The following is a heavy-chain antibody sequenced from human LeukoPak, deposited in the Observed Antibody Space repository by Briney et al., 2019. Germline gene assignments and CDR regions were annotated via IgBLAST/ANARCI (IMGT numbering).Heavy chain of an antibody. D-gene: IGHD3-3*01. CDR1: GYTFTGYY. Sequence: VASVKVSCKASGYTFTGYYVHWVRQAPGQGLEWMGWINPNSGGTNYAQTFQGRVTMTRDTSISTAYMELSRLRSDDTAVYYCARLTEGGCSQGSGYSQYYFDYWGQGTLVTVSS. CDR2: INPNSGGT. V-gene: IGHV1-2*02. J-gene: IGHJ4*02. CDR3: ARLTEGGCSQGSGYSQYYFDY.